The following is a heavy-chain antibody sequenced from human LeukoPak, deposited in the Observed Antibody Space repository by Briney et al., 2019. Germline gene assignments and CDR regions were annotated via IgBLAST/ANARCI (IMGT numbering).Heavy chain of an antibody. CDR3: ARDHLIERQHYYYGMDV. CDR2: IYSSGST. Sequence: SETLSLTCSVYGGSISLYYWSWIRPSPGKGLEWIGYIYSSGSTHYNPSLKSRVTISVDMTKNQISLKLRSVTGADTAVYYCARDHLIERQHYYYGMDVWGHGTTVTVSS. CDR1: GGSISLYY. D-gene: IGHD1-1*01. V-gene: IGHV4-59*01. J-gene: IGHJ6*02.